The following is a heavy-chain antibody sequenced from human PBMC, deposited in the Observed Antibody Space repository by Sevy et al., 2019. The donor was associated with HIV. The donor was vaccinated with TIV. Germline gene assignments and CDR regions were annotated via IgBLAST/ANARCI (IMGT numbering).Heavy chain of an antibody. CDR2: IMPMFGST. CDR1: GDTFMSYA. J-gene: IGHJ5*01. CDR3: ARTPYSTWGSPSHWFDS. D-gene: IGHD1-26*01. Sequence: ASVKVSCKASGDTFMSYAINWVGQAPGQGLEWMGGIMPMFGSTNYAQMFQGTVTITADESTRTAYMELSSLRSEDTAVYYCARTPYSTWGSPSHWFDSWGQGTLVTVSS. V-gene: IGHV1-69*13.